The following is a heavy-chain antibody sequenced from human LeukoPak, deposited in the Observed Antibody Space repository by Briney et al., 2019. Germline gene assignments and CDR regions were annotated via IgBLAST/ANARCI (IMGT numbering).Heavy chain of an antibody. D-gene: IGHD3-22*01. CDR1: GFTFSSYSMN. V-gene: IGHV4-39*01. CDR3: ARHSLYYDSSGYYLGYFDY. J-gene: IGHJ4*02. CDR2: IYYSGST. Sequence: GSLRLSCAASGFTFSSYSMNWVRQPPGKGLEWIGSIYYSGSTYYNPSLKSRVTISVDTSKNQFSLKLSSVTAADAAVYYCARHSLYYDSSGYYLGYFDYWGQGTLVTVSS.